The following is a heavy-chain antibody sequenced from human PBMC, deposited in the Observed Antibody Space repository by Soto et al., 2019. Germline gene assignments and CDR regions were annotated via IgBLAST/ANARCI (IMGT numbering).Heavy chain of an antibody. J-gene: IGHJ4*02. Sequence: QVQLVESGGGVVPPGGSLRVSCVVSGFTFNSYNMHWVRQAPGEGLEWVAVIAFDGANTFYADSVKGRFTISRDTSRDTHYLQMSRLRVEDTAVYYYARDGYNRGGFDYWGQGTLVSVSS. V-gene: IGHV3-30-3*01. CDR2: IAFDGANT. CDR3: ARDGYNRGGFDY. CDR1: GFTFNSYN. D-gene: IGHD6-25*01.